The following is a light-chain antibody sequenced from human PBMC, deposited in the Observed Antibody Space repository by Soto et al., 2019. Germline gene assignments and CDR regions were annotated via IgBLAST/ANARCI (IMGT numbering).Light chain of an antibody. CDR2: AAS. CDR3: QQYGRSPLT. V-gene: IGKV3-20*01. Sequence: EIVLTQSPGTLSLSPGERATLSCRASQSVSGSYLAWYQQKPGQAPRLLIYAASSRATGIPDRFSGSGSGTDFTLTIGSLEPEDFAVYYCQQYGRSPLTFGGGTKVEIK. J-gene: IGKJ4*01. CDR1: QSVSGSY.